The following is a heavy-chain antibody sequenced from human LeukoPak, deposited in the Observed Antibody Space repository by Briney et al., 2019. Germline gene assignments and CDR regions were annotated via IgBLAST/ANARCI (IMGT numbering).Heavy chain of an antibody. CDR2: ISGSGGST. CDR1: GFSFSSYA. J-gene: IGHJ2*01. D-gene: IGHD2-21*02. Sequence: GGSLRLSCAASGFSFSSYAMSCVRQAPGKGLEWVSTISGSGGSTHYVDSVKGRFTISRDNSKLTLYLQLNSLRADDTAVYYCGRRPVNGVTAYWYFDLWGRGTLVTVSS. V-gene: IGHV3-23*01. CDR3: GRRPVNGVTAYWYFDL.